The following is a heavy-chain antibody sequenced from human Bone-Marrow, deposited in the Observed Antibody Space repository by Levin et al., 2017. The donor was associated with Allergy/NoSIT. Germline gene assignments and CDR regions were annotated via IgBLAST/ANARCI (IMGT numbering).Heavy chain of an antibody. CDR3: ARALRYYDILTGNYLYYFDY. J-gene: IGHJ4*02. Sequence: PGESLKISCAASGFIFSTYSMNWVRQAPGKGLEWVSYISSGSNAIYYADSVKGRFTISRDNAENSLYLQMNTLRAEDTAVYYCARALRYYDILTGNYLYYFDYWGQGTLVTVSS. D-gene: IGHD3-9*01. CDR2: ISSGSNAI. V-gene: IGHV3-48*01. CDR1: GFIFSTYS.